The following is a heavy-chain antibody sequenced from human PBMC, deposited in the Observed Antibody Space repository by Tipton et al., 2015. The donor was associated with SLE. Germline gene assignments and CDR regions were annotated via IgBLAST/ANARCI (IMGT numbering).Heavy chain of an antibody. J-gene: IGHJ5*02. CDR3: ATEGGNWFDP. CDR2: INHSGST. CDR1: GFTFSSYS. V-gene: IGHV4-34*01. Sequence: LRLSCAASGFTFSSYSMNWVRQAPGKGLEWIGEINHSGSTNYNPSLKARVTLSADTSKNQVSLRLTSVTAADTAVYYCATEGGNWFDPWGQGILVTVSS. D-gene: IGHD2-15*01.